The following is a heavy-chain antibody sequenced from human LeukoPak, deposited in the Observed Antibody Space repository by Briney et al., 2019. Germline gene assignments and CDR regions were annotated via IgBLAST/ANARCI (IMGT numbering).Heavy chain of an antibody. D-gene: IGHD3-22*01. J-gene: IGHJ3*02. CDR3: ARGRYYYDSSGYSSHAFDI. V-gene: IGHV3-20*04. CDR2: INWNGGST. CDR1: GFTFDDYG. Sequence: GGSLRLSCAASGFTFDDYGMSWVRQAPGKGLEWVSGINWNGGSTGYADSVKGRFTISRDNAKNSLYLQMNSLRAEDTALYYCARGRYYYDSSGYSSHAFDIWGQGTMVTVSS.